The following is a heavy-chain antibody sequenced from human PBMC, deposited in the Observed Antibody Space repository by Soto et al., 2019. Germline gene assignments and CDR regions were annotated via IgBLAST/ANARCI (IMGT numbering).Heavy chain of an antibody. D-gene: IGHD3-22*01. V-gene: IGHV1-46*01. CDR1: GYTFTTYY. CDR2: ISPSGGTT. J-gene: IGHJ4*02. CDR3: ARQRSDRSGYNGGYNNY. Sequence: QVQLVQSGAEVKKPGASVKVSCKASGYTFTTYYIQWVRQAPGQGLEWMGVISPSGGTTTYAQKFKGRVTMTRDTSTSTVHMELSRLRSEDTAGYYCARQRSDRSGYNGGYNNYWGQGTLVTVSS.